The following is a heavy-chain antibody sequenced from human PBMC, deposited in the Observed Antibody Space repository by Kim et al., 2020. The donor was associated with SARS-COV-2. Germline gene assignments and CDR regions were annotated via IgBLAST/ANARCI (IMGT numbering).Heavy chain of an antibody. CDR3: ARQGGMATIDH. Sequence: GGSLRLSCAASGFTFSSYCMHWVRQAPGKGLEWVAVIWYDGSNKYYADSVKGRVTISRDNSKNTLYLQMNSLGAEDTAVYYCARQGGMATIDHWGRGPLGTVSS. D-gene: IGHD5-12*01. CDR1: GFTFSSYC. J-gene: IGHJ4*02. CDR2: IWYDGSNK. V-gene: IGHV3-33*01.